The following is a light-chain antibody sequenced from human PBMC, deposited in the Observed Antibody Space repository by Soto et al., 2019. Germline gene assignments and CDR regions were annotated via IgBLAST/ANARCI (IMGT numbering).Light chain of an antibody. Sequence: QTVVTQESSFSVSPGAIVTLTCGLISVSVSTANNPNWYQQTPGQAPRTLIYSTSTRSSGVPDRFSGSILGNKAALTITGAQADDESDYYCALFMGNGMSVFGTGPKVNV. J-gene: IGLJ1*01. V-gene: IGLV8-61*01. CDR3: ALFMGNGMSV. CDR2: STS. CDR1: SVSVSTANN.